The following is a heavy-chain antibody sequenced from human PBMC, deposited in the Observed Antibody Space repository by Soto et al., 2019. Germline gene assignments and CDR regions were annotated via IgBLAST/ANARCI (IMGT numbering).Heavy chain of an antibody. J-gene: IGHJ6*03. CDR1: GGSISSYY. D-gene: IGHD5-12*01. CDR3: ARGSGYDYAYYYYYYYMDV. V-gene: IGHV4-59*01. Sequence: SETLSLTCTVSGGSISSYYWSWIRQPPGKGLEWIGYIYYSGSTNYNPSLKSRVTISVDTSKNQFSLKLSSVTAADTAVYYCARGSGYDYAYYYYYYYMDVWGKGNTVTVYS. CDR2: IYYSGST.